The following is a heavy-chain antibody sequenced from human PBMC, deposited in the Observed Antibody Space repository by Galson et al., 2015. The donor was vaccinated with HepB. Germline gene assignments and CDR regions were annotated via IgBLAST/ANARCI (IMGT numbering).Heavy chain of an antibody. CDR3: ARERRDTYCTKGVCSFDY. V-gene: IGHV4-4*07. CDR2: IYTSGST. J-gene: IGHJ4*02. D-gene: IGHD2-8*01. CDR1: GGSISSYY. Sequence: ETLSLTCTVSGGSISSYYWSWIRQPAGKGLEWIGRIYTSGSTNYNPSLKSRVTASIDTSKNQFSLSLSSVTAADTAVYFCARERRDTYCTKGVCSFDYWGQGPWSPSPQ.